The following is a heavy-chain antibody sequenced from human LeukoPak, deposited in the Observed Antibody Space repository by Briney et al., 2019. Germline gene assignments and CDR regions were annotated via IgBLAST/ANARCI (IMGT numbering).Heavy chain of an antibody. CDR2: ISSSGSTI. D-gene: IGHD3-10*02. CDR1: GFTFSSYE. Sequence: GGSLKLSCAASGFTFSSYEMNWVRQAPGKGLEWVSYISSSGSTIYYADSVKGRFTISRDSAKNSLYLQMNSLRAEDTAVYYCAELGITMIGGVWGKGTTVTISS. J-gene: IGHJ6*04. CDR3: AELGITMIGGV. V-gene: IGHV3-48*03.